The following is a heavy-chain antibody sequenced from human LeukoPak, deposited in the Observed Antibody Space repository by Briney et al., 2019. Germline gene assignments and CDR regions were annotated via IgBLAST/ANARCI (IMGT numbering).Heavy chain of an antibody. CDR2: VSPDG. CDR1: GFPFRNSW. Sequence: GGSLRLSCAASGFPFRNSWMHWVRQAPGKGLVWVSHVSPDGSYAVSVEGRFTISRDNAKNTIFLQMNSLRAEDTAVYYCARDLSFSPDFWGRGTLVTVSS. CDR3: ARDLSFSPDF. V-gene: IGHV3-74*01. J-gene: IGHJ4*02.